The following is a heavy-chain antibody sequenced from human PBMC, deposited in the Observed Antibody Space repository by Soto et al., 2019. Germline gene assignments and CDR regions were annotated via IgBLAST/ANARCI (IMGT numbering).Heavy chain of an antibody. V-gene: IGHV1-69*13. D-gene: IGHD3-22*01. CDR1: GGTFSSYA. CDR2: IIPIFGTA. J-gene: IGHJ3*02. Sequence: GASVKVSCKASGGTFSSYAISWVRQAPGKGIEWMGGIIPIFGTANYAQKFQGRVTITADESTSTAYMELSSLRSEDTAVYYCARDLGPSGYYDSSGYPDAFDIWGQGTMVTVSS. CDR3: ARDLGPSGYYDSSGYPDAFDI.